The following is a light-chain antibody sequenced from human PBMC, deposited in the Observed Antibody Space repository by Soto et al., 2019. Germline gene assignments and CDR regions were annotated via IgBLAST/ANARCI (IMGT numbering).Light chain of an antibody. J-gene: IGLJ3*02. CDR2: EVT. V-gene: IGLV2-8*01. CDR3: TSYVGNDIWV. CDR1: SSDVGAYKY. Sequence: QSALTKPHSASGSPGQSVTISCTGTSSDVGAYKYVSWYQQYPGKAPKLMIYEVTKRPSGVPDRFSGSKSGNTASLTVSGLQSEDEADYYCTSYVGNDIWVFGGGTKLTVL.